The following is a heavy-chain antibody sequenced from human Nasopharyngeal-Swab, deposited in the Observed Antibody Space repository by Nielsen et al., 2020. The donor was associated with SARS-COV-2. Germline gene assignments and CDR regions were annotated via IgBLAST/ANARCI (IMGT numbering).Heavy chain of an antibody. Sequence: GGSLRLSCAASGFTFSDYYMSWIRQAPGKGLEWVSYISSSGSTIYYADSVKGRFTISRDNAKNSLYLQMNSLRAEDTAVYYCARDVVVVPAANQFYYHGMDVWGQGTTVTVSS. CDR3: ARDVVVVPAANQFYYHGMDV. D-gene: IGHD2-2*01. V-gene: IGHV3-11*01. CDR2: ISSSGSTI. J-gene: IGHJ6*02. CDR1: GFTFSDYY.